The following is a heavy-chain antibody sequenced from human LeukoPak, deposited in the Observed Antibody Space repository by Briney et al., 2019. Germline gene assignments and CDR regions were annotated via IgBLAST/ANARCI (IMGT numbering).Heavy chain of an antibody. CDR3: ARGGRGTIFSWFDP. Sequence: ASVKVSCKASGGTFSSYAISWVRQAPGQGLEWMGGIIPIFGTANYAQKFQGRVTITADGSTSTAYMELSSLRSEDTAVYYCARGGRGTIFSWFDPWGQGTLVTVSS. V-gene: IGHV1-69*13. CDR1: GGTFSSYA. J-gene: IGHJ5*02. CDR2: IIPIFGTA. D-gene: IGHD3-3*01.